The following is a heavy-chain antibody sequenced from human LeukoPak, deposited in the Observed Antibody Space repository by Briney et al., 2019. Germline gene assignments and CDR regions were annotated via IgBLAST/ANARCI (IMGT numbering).Heavy chain of an antibody. J-gene: IGHJ4*02. CDR2: MYDSVRT. CDR3: ATIKRGNIYGYFDF. D-gene: IGHD5-18*01. V-gene: IGHV4-59*11. CDR1: GGSISSHY. Sequence: SETLSLTCTVPGGSISSHYWSWIRQPPGKGLEWIGYMYDSVRTKDNPSLKSRVTLSADTSKNQFSLRLSSVTAADTAVYYCATIKRGNIYGYFDFWGQGILVTASS.